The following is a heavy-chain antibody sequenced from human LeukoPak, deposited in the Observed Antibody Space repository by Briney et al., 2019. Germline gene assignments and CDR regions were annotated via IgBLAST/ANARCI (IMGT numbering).Heavy chain of an antibody. D-gene: IGHD6-13*01. Sequence: SETLSLTCTVSGGSISSSSYYWGWIRQPPGKGLEWIGSIYYSGSTYYNPSLKSRVTISVDTSKNQFSLKLSSVTAADTAVYYCARWYSHFLDAFDIWGQGTMVTVSS. CDR1: GGSISSSSYY. CDR3: ARWYSHFLDAFDI. V-gene: IGHV4-39*01. J-gene: IGHJ3*02. CDR2: IYYSGST.